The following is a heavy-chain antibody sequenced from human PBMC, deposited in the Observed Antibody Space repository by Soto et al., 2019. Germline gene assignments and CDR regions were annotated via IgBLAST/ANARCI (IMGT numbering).Heavy chain of an antibody. J-gene: IGHJ5*02. D-gene: IGHD1-26*01. CDR2: IYTGGST. V-gene: IGHV3-53*01. Sequence: EEQLVESGGGLIQPGGSLRLSCVGSGFSVINSYVSWVRQAPGQGLEWVSIIYTGGSTYYADSVKGRFTMSRDTSKNTVAIQMNSLRAEDTALYYCAKEGSDGWCHLWGQGTPVTVSS. CDR3: AKEGSDGWCHL. CDR1: GFSVINSY.